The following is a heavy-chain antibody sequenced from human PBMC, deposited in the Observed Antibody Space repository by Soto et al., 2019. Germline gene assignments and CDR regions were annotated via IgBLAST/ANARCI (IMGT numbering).Heavy chain of an antibody. Sequence: ASVKVSCKASGYTFTSYAMHWVRQAPGQRLEWMGWINAGNGNTKYSQKFQGRVTITRDTSASTAYMELRSLRSDDTAVYYCARTRDIVVVPAASHFDYWGQGTLVTVSS. D-gene: IGHD2-2*01. V-gene: IGHV1-3*01. CDR3: ARTRDIVVVPAASHFDY. CDR1: GYTFTSYA. CDR2: INAGNGNT. J-gene: IGHJ4*02.